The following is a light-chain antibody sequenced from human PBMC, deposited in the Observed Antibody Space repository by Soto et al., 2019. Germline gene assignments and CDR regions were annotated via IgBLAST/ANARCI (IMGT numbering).Light chain of an antibody. CDR3: AAWDDSLNGPDVV. V-gene: IGLV1-44*01. J-gene: IGLJ2*01. CDR2: SNN. Sequence: QSVLTQPPSASGTPVQRVTISCSGSSSNIGSNTVNWYQQLPGTAPKLLIYSNNQRPSGVPDRFSGSKSGTSASLAISGLQSEDEADYYCAAWDDSLNGPDVVFGGGTKLTVL. CDR1: SSNIGSNT.